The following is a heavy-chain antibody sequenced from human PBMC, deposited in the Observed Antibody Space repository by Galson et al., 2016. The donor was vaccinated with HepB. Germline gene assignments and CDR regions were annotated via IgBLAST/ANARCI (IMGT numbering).Heavy chain of an antibody. D-gene: IGHD4-17*01. CDR1: GASISGYY. V-gene: IGHV4-59*01. CDR2: ISYSGST. CDR3: ASRYGDYDHYFDY. J-gene: IGHJ4*02. Sequence: SETLSLTCTVSGASISGYYWSWIRQSPGKGLEWIAYISYSGSTIYNPSLKSRVIISLDTSKNRFSLKLSSVTAADTAVYYCASRYGDYDHYFDYWGQGSLVTVSS.